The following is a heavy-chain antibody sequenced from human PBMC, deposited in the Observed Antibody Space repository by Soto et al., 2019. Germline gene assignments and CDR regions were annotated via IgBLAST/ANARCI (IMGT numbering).Heavy chain of an antibody. V-gene: IGHV1-3*01. Sequence: ASVKVPSKASGYSFTNYALHSLRQAPGQRLEWMGWINAGNDNTQYSQKFQGRVTITRDTSTSTAYMELSSLRSEDTAVYYCAREVFDFAVIKPAYPPYFDLLVQGNLVPVS. D-gene: IGHD3-3*01. CDR2: INAGNDNT. CDR3: AREVFDFAVIKPAYPPYFDL. J-gene: IGHJ4*02. CDR1: GYSFTNYA.